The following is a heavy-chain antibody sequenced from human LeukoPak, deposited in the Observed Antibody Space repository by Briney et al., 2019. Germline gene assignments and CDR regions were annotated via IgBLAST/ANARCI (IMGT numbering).Heavy chain of an antibody. CDR2: IYYTGNT. CDR1: GDSIIGYY. Sequence: SETLSLTCSVSGDSIIGYYWGWIRQPPGKGLEWIGNIYYTGNTYYNSSLKSRVTISLDTSKNQFSLKLSSVSAADTAVYYCARGQLWSSYHFDYWGQGTLVTVSS. V-gene: IGHV4-38-2*02. J-gene: IGHJ4*02. CDR3: ARGQLWSSYHFDY. D-gene: IGHD5-18*01.